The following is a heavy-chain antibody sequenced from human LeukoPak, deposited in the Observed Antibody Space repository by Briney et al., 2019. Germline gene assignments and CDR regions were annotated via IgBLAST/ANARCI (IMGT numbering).Heavy chain of an antibody. CDR3: AKEKESSGYFDY. Sequence: GGSLRLSCAASGFTFSTYAMSWVRQAPGKGQEWVSAISGSGGRTYYADSVKGRFTISRDNSKNTLYLQMNSLRAEDTAVYYCAKEKESSGYFDYWGQATLVTVSS. D-gene: IGHD3-10*01. J-gene: IGHJ4*02. V-gene: IGHV3-23*01. CDR2: ISGSGGRT. CDR1: GFTFSTYA.